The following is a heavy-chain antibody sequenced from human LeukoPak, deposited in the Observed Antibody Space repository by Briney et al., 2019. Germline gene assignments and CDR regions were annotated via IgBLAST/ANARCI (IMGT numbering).Heavy chain of an antibody. Sequence: SETLSLTCTVSVVSISSFYWSWIRQPPGRGLEWIGYIYDSGSTNYNPSLKSRVTISVDTSKNQFSLKLSSVTAADTAVYYCARDTYDILTGYYTGQHPWGQGTLVTVSS. CDR3: ARDTYDILTGYYTGQHP. V-gene: IGHV4-59*01. CDR1: VVSISSFY. D-gene: IGHD3-9*01. J-gene: IGHJ5*02. CDR2: IYDSGST.